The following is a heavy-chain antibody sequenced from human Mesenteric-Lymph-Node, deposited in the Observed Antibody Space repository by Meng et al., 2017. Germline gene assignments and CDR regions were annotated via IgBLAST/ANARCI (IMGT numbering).Heavy chain of an antibody. Sequence: GESLKISCAASGFTFSSYWMSWVRQAPGKGLEWVANIKQDGSEKYYVDSVKGRFTIPRDNAKNSLYLQMISLRAEDTAVYYCARVHEVLYSSGWLYFFDYWGQGTLVTVSS. V-gene: IGHV3-7*01. J-gene: IGHJ4*02. CDR2: IKQDGSEK. D-gene: IGHD6-19*01. CDR3: ARVHEVLYSSGWLYFFDY. CDR1: GFTFSSYW.